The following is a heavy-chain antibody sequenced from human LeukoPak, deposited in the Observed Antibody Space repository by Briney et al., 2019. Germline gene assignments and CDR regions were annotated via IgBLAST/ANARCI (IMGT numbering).Heavy chain of an antibody. D-gene: IGHD6-13*01. CDR1: GYSFTSYW. CDR3: ARIGSSSWYPNYNWFDP. CDR2: IYPGDPDT. Sequence: GESPKISCKGSGYSFTSYWIGWVRQMPGKGLEWMGIIYPGDPDTRYSPSFQGQVTISADKSISTAYLQWSSLKASDTAMYYCARIGSSSWYPNYNWFDPWGQGTLVTVSS. J-gene: IGHJ5*02. V-gene: IGHV5-51*01.